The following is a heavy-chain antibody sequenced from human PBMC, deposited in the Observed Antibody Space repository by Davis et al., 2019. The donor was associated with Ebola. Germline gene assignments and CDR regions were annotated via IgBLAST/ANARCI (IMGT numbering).Heavy chain of an antibody. Sequence: SETLSLTCAVYGGSFSGHYWSWIRQPPGKGLEWIGEINHSRRATNYNPSLRSRVTISFDTSKNQFSLKLSSVTAADTAVYYCAKVALGAVARPFDYWGQGTLVTVSS. V-gene: IGHV4-34*01. D-gene: IGHD2-2*02. CDR2: INHSRRAT. CDR3: AKVALGAVARPFDY. CDR1: GGSFSGHY. J-gene: IGHJ4*02.